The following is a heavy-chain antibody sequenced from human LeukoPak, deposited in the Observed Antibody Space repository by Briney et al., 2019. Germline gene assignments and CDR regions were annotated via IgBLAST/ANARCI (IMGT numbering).Heavy chain of an antibody. CDR1: GGTSSSYY. J-gene: IGHJ3*02. CDR3: ARVLGGAFDI. D-gene: IGHD3-16*01. V-gene: IGHV4-59*01. Sequence: PSETLSFTCSGSGGTSSSYYLIWIPPPPGKGLVWIVYIYYSGSTNYKPSLKSRVTISEVTSKNHFSLRLSSATAADTAVYYCARVLGGAFDIWGQGTMVTVSS. CDR2: IYYSGST.